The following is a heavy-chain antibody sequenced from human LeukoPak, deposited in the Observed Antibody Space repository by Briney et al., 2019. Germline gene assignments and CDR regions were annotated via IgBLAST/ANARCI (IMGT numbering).Heavy chain of an antibody. D-gene: IGHD6-6*01. CDR1: GGSISSYY. V-gene: IGHV4-59*12. J-gene: IGHJ4*02. CDR3: ARDQVDKSIAAPGAY. CDR2: VSYSGST. Sequence: SETLSLTCSVSGGSISSYYWNWIRQPPGKGLEWIGSVSYSGSTNYNPSLESRVTISVDTSKNQFSLKLSSVTAADTAVYYCARDQVDKSIAAPGAYWGQGTLVTVSS.